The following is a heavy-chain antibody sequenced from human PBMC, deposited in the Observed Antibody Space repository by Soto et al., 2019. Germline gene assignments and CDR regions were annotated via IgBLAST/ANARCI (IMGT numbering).Heavy chain of an antibody. Sequence: VSEKVSCKVSGYTLTELSLHWVRPAPGKGLEWMGGFDPEDGETIYAQKLQGRVTMTEDTSTEPAYMELTTLESEETAVDYCAADPDGTNGVCYDYWGQGTLVTVSS. J-gene: IGHJ4*02. D-gene: IGHD2-8*01. CDR3: AADPDGTNGVCYDY. CDR1: GYTLTELS. V-gene: IGHV1-24*01. CDR2: FDPEDGET.